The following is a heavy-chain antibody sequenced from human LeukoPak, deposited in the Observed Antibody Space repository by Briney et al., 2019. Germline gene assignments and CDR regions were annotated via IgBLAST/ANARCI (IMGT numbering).Heavy chain of an antibody. V-gene: IGHV3-21*01. D-gene: IGHD5-18*01. CDR3: ARDRIQLWNDAFDI. Sequence: KTGGSLRLSCAASGFTFSSYSMNWVSQAPGKGLECVSSISSSSSYIYYADSVKGRFTISRDNAKNSLYLQMNSLRAEDTAVYYCARDRIQLWNDAFDIWGQGTMVTVSS. CDR1: GFTFSSYS. CDR2: ISSSSSYI. J-gene: IGHJ3*02.